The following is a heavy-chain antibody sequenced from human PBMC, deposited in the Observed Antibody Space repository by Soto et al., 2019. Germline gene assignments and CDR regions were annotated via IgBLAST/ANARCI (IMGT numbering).Heavy chain of an antibody. CDR3: ARGQSIVAAIDYFDY. CDR1: GFTFSSYS. V-gene: IGHV3-21*01. Sequence: GSLRLSCAASGFTFSSYSMNWVRQAPGKGLEWVSSISSSSSYIYYADSVKGRFTISRDNAKNSLYLQMNSLRAEDTAVYYCARGQSIVAAIDYFDYWGQGSLVTVSS. D-gene: IGHD5-12*01. CDR2: ISSSSSYI. J-gene: IGHJ4*02.